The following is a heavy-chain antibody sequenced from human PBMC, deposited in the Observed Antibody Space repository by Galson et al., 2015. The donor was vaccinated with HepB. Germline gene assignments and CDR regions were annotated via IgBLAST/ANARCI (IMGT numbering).Heavy chain of an antibody. J-gene: IGHJ4*02. D-gene: IGHD6-19*01. CDR2: TYYRSKWYN. CDR1: GDSVSSNSAV. V-gene: IGHV6-1*01. Sequence: CAISGDSVSSNSAVWNWIRQSPSRGLEWLGRTYYRSKWYNDYAVSVKSRITINPDTSKNQFSLQLNSVTPEGPAGYYCAREEQWVVRAWEYWGQGSLVAVS. CDR3: AREEQWVVRAWEY.